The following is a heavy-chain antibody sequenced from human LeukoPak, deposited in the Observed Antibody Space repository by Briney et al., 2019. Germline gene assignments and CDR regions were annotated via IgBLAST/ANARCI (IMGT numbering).Heavy chain of an antibody. CDR1: GFTFSSYS. Sequence: GGSLRLSCAASGFTFSSYSMNWVRQAPGKGLVWVSRINSDGSSTSYADSVKGRFTISRDNAKNTLYLQMNSLRAEDTAVYYCARSYSSIPRRGGIRAPLWGQGTLVSVSS. J-gene: IGHJ4*02. CDR2: INSDGSST. D-gene: IGHD6-13*01. V-gene: IGHV3-74*01. CDR3: ARSYSSIPRRGGIRAPL.